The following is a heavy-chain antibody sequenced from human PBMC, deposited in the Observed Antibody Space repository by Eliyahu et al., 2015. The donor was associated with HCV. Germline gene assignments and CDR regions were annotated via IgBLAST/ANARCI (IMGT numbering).Heavy chain of an antibody. V-gene: IGHV4-59*01. CDR3: ASGGGGIAVTGTGGWFDP. D-gene: IGHD6-19*01. CDR2: IHYSGST. CDR1: GGSXXXSX. J-gene: IGHJ5*02. Sequence: QVQLQESGPGLVKPSETLSLTCTVSGGSXXXSXWSWIRQPPGKGLEWIGYIHYSGSTNYNPSLKSRVTMSVDTSKNQFSLNLTSVTAADTAMYYCASGGGGIAVTGTGGWFDPWGQGTLVTVSS.